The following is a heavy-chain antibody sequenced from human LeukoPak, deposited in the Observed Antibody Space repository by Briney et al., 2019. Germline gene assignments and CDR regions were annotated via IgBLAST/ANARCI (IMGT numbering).Heavy chain of an antibody. V-gene: IGHV4-59*11. CDR3: ARDIGAAADY. CDR1: GGSISSHY. CDR2: IYYSGST. J-gene: IGHJ4*02. Sequence: KASETLSLTCTVSGGSISSHYWSWIRQPPGKGLEWIGYIYYSGSTNYNPSVKSRVTISVDTSKNQFSLKLSSVTAADTAVYYCARDIGAAADYWGQGTLVTVSS. D-gene: IGHD5-12*01.